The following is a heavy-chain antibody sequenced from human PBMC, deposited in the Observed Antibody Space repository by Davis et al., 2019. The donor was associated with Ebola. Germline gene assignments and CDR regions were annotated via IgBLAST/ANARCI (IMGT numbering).Heavy chain of an antibody. CDR1: GFSLTTTGAG. J-gene: IGHJ6*02. CDR2: IYWDDDK. Sequence: SGPTLVKPTQTLTLTCTFSGFSLTTTGAGVGWIRQPPGKAPEWLTLIYWDDDKRYSPSLKSRLTITKDTSKNQVVLTMTHMDPVDTATYYCVHRFLTTTIDYGMDVWGQGTTVTVSS. CDR3: VHRFLTTTIDYGMDV. D-gene: IGHD3-9*01. V-gene: IGHV2-5*02.